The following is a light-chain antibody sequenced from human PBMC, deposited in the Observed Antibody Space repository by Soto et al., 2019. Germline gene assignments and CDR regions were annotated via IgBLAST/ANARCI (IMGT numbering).Light chain of an antibody. Sequence: EIVLTQSPGTLSLSPGERATLSCRASQSVSSTYLAGYQQKPGQAPRLLIYGASSRATGIPDRFSGSGSGTDFTLTISRLEPEDFAVYYCQQYDNSLYTFGQGTKLEI. CDR2: GAS. J-gene: IGKJ2*01. V-gene: IGKV3-20*01. CDR3: QQYDNSLYT. CDR1: QSVSSTY.